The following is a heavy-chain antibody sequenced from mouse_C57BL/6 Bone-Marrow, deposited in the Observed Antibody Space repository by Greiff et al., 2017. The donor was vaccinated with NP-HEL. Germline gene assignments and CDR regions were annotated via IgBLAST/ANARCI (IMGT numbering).Heavy chain of an antibody. Sequence: QVQLQQPGAELVKPGASVKLSCKASGYTFTSYWMHWVKQRPGQGLEWIGMIHPNSGSTNYNEKFKSKATLTVDKSSSTAYMQLSSLTSEDSAVYYCARRGWLLRAMDYWGQGTSVTVSS. D-gene: IGHD2-3*01. J-gene: IGHJ4*01. CDR2: IHPNSGST. CDR1: GYTFTSYW. CDR3: ARRGWLLRAMDY. V-gene: IGHV1-64*01.